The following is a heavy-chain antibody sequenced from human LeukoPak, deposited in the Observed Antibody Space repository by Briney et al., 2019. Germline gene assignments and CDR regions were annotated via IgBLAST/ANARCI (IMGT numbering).Heavy chain of an antibody. J-gene: IGHJ4*02. Sequence: GGSLRLSCAASRLTFSSYSMNWVRQAPGKGLEWISYISSGSSTIYYADSVKGRFTISRDNAKNSLYLHLSSLRAEDTAVYYCARGTQQAILWFGELFGYWGQGTLVTVSS. CDR2: ISSGSSTI. CDR1: RLTFSSYS. V-gene: IGHV3-48*01. CDR3: ARGTQQAILWFGELFGY. D-gene: IGHD3-10*01.